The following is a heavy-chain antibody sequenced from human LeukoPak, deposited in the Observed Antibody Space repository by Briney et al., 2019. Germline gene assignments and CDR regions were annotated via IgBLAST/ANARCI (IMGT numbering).Heavy chain of an antibody. V-gene: IGHV3-49*03. Sequence: GGSLRLSCTASGFNFGDYDMSWFRQAPGKGLEWVGFIRSKAYGGTTEYAASVKGRFTISRDDSKSIAYLQMNSLKAEDTAVYYCTREYYDIGDIWGQGTMVTVSS. CDR3: TREYYDIGDI. CDR1: GFNFGDYD. D-gene: IGHD3-9*01. J-gene: IGHJ3*02. CDR2: IRSKAYGGTT.